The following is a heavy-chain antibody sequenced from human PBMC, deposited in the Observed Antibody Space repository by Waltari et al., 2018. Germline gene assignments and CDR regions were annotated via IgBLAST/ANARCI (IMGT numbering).Heavy chain of an antibody. CDR2: IKENGNAK. CDR3: TRRFPNFYYYGMDV. Sequence: EVQLVESGGGLVQPGGSLRISCAASGFTFSSHWMSWVRQAAGKGMEWVSNIKENGNAKYYVDSVKGRFAVSRDNAQNSLYLQMESLTAEDTAVYYCTRRFPNFYYYGMDVWGQGTAVTVSS. CDR1: GFTFSSHW. V-gene: IGHV3-7*03. D-gene: IGHD3-3*01. J-gene: IGHJ6*02.